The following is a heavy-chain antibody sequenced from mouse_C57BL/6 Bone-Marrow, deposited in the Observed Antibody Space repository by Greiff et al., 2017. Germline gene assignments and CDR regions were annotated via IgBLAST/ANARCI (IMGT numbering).Heavy chain of an antibody. D-gene: IGHD1-1*01. CDR2: ISGGGGNT. J-gene: IGHJ1*03. CDR3: SRQVTTVLATKYFDV. Sequence: EVQGVESGGGLVKPGGSLNLSCAASGFTFSSYTMSWVRQTPEKRLQWVAAISGGGGNTYYPDSVKGRFTISRDNDKNILYLQMSSRRSEDTALYYCSRQVTTVLATKYFDVWGTGTTVTVSS. CDR1: GFTFSSYT. V-gene: IGHV5-9*01.